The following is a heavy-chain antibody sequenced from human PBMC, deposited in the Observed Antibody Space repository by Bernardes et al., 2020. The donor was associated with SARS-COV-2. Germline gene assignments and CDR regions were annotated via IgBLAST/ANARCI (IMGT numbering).Heavy chain of an antibody. V-gene: IGHV1-18*01. Sequence: ASVKVSCKASGYTFTSYGISWVRQAPGQGLEWMGWISAYNGNTNYAQKLQGRVTMTTDTSTSTAYMELRSLRSDDTAVYYCARGQLHYDFWSGPDYWGQGTLVTVSS. CDR1: GYTFTSYG. D-gene: IGHD3-3*01. CDR3: ARGQLHYDFWSGPDY. J-gene: IGHJ4*02. CDR2: ISAYNGNT.